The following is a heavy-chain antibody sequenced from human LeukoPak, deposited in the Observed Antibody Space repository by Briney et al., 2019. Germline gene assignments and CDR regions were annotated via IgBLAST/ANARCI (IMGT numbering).Heavy chain of an antibody. J-gene: IGHJ4*02. CDR1: GGSFSGYY. CDR3: ARGSSGGSCYRL. V-gene: IGHV4-34*01. CDR2: INHSGST. D-gene: IGHD2-15*01. Sequence: SETLSLTCAVYGGSFSGYYWSWIRQPPGKGLEWIGEINHSGSTNYNPSLKSRVTISVDTSKNQFSLKLSSVTAADTAAYYCARGSSGGSCYRLWGQGTLVTVSS.